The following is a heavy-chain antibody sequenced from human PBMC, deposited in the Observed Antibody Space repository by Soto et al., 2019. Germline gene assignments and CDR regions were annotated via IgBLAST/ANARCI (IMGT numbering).Heavy chain of an antibody. CDR2: ISWNSGSI. D-gene: IGHD4-17*01. CDR3: AKADYGDYVGEIDY. J-gene: IGHJ4*02. Sequence: GGSLRLSCAASGFTFDDYAMHWVRQAPGKGLEWVSGISWNSGSIGYADSVKGRFTISRDNAKNSLYLQMNSLRAEDTALYYCAKADYGDYVGEIDYWGQGTLVTVSS. V-gene: IGHV3-9*01. CDR1: GFTFDDYA.